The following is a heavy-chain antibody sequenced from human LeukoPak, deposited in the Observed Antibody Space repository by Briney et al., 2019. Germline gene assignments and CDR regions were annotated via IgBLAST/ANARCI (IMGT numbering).Heavy chain of an antibody. V-gene: IGHV5-10-1*01. D-gene: IGHD3-22*01. Sequence: GESLKISCKGSGYSFTSYWISWVRQMPGKGLEWMGMIDPSDSYTNYSPSFQGHVSISADKSNSTAYLQWSSLKASDTAMYYCARVPKSNYDSSGYSDYWGQGTLVTVSS. J-gene: IGHJ4*02. CDR2: IDPSDSYT. CDR3: ARVPKSNYDSSGYSDY. CDR1: GYSFTSYW.